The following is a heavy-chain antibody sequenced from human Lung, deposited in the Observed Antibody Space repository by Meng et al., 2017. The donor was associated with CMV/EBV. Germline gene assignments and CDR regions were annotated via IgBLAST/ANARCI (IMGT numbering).Heavy chain of an antibody. D-gene: IGHD2-2*02. CDR3: ASKAGVVPAAIPVYYYYGMDV. J-gene: IGHJ6*02. CDR1: GGTFSSYA. V-gene: IGHV1-69*05. Sequence: SXXVSXKASGGTFSSYAISWVRQAPGQGLEWMGGIIPIFGTANYAQKFQGRVTITTDESTSTAYMELSSLRSEDTAVYYCASKAGVVPAAIPVYYYYGMDVWGQGNXV. CDR2: IIPIFGTA.